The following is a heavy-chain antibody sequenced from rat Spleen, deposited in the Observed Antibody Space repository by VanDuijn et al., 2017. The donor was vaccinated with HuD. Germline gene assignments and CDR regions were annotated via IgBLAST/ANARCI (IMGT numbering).Heavy chain of an antibody. D-gene: IGHD1-1*01. CDR2: ISSGGDNT. Sequence: EVQLVESGGGLVQPGRSLKLSCAASGFTFSDYGVAWVRQAPTKGLEWVATISSGGDNTDYRDSVKGRFTMSRDNARRSLHLQMNSLRSEDTATYYCTRASYSGAVMYATDYWGQGVMVTVSS. J-gene: IGHJ2*01. CDR1: GFTFSDYG. V-gene: IGHV5-29*01. CDR3: TRASYSGAVMYATDY.